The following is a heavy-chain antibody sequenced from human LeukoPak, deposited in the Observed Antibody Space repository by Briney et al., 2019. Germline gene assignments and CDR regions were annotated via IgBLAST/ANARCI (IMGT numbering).Heavy chain of an antibody. D-gene: IGHD3-22*01. CDR2: IIPIFGTA. Sequence: ASVKVSCKASGGTFISYAISWVRQAPGQGLEWMGGIIPIFGTANYAQKFQGRVTITADESTSTAYMELSSLRSEDTAVYYCARETGTTTYYYDSSGYYLDYWGQGTLVTVSS. J-gene: IGHJ4*02. CDR1: GGTFISYA. CDR3: ARETGTTTYYYDSSGYYLDY. V-gene: IGHV1-69*13.